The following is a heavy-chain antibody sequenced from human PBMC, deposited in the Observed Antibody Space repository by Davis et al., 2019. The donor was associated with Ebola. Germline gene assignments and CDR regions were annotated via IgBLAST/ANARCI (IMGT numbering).Heavy chain of an antibody. Sequence: SPIPSCAASGCSCSRYWMHWVRQAPGKGLVWVSRIKSDGSTKSYADSAKGRFTISRDNAKNTLFLQMNSLRAEDTAVYYCARDGENYSDLDYWGKGTLVTVSS. J-gene: IGHJ4*02. V-gene: IGHV3-74*01. CDR3: ARDGENYSDLDY. D-gene: IGHD3-10*01. CDR1: GCSCSRYW. CDR2: IKSDGSTK.